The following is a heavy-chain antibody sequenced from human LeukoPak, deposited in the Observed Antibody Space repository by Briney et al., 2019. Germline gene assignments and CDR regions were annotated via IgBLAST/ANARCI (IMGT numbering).Heavy chain of an antibody. CDR1: GFTFSSYW. CDR2: IKQDGSEK. D-gene: IGHD6-13*01. CDR3: ARDWASGSSSWYTH. J-gene: IGHJ1*01. V-gene: IGHV3-7*01. Sequence: GSLRLSCAASGFTFSSYWMTWVRQAPGKGLEWVANIKQDGSEKYYVDSVKGRFTISRDNAKNSLYLQMNSLRAEDTAVYYCARDWASGSSSWYTHWGQGTLVTVSS.